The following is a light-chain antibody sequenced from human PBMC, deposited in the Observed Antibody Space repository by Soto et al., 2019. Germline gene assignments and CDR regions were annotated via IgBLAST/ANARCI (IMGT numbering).Light chain of an antibody. V-gene: IGKV3-15*01. J-gene: IGKJ1*01. CDR3: QQYNNWPRT. CDR2: GAS. CDR1: QRGSSSY. Sequence: EIVLTQSPGTLSLSPGERATLSCRASQRGSSSYLAWYQQKPGQAPRPLIYGASTRATGIPARFSGSGSGTEFTLTISSLQSEDFGVDYCQQYNNWPRTFGQGTKVDIK.